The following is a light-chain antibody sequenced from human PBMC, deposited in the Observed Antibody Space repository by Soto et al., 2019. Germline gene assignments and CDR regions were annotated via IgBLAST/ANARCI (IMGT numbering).Light chain of an antibody. CDR2: DAS. Sequence: EVVLTQSPAILSLSPGERATLSCGASQTVRRNFLAWYQKRPGLAPRLLIYDASSRATGIPDWFSGSGSGTEFTLTISRLEPEDFGAYYGHHDGTSPWTVGQGTKVESK. CDR1: QTVRRNF. CDR3: HHDGTSPWT. V-gene: IGKV3D-20*01. J-gene: IGKJ1*01.